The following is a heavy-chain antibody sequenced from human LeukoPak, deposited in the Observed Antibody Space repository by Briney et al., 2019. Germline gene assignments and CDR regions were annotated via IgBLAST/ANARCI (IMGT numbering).Heavy chain of an antibody. J-gene: IGHJ4*02. CDR1: GFTFSSYA. V-gene: IGHV3-30*02. CDR2: IRYDGSNK. Sequence: PGGSLRLSCAASGFTFSSYAMSWVRQAPGKGLEWVAVIRYDGSNKYYGDSVKGRFTISRDNSKNTLYLQMNSLRTEDTAVYYCAKDVDVLDHWGQGTLVTVSS. D-gene: IGHD5-12*01. CDR3: AKDVDVLDH.